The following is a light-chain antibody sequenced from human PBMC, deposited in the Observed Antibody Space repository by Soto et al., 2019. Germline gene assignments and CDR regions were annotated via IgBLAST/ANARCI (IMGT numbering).Light chain of an antibody. V-gene: IGKV3-20*01. CDR1: QSVSNTY. Sequence: EIVLAQSPGTLSLSPGERATLSCRASQSVSNTYLAWYQQKPGQAPRLLIYGVSSRATGIPDRFSGSGSGTDFTLTISRLEPGDFAVYYCQQYSSSPVTFGGGTKVDIK. CDR2: GVS. J-gene: IGKJ4*01. CDR3: QQYSSSPVT.